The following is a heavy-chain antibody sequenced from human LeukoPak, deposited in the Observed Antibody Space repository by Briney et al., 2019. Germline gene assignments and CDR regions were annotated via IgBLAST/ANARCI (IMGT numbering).Heavy chain of an antibody. J-gene: IGHJ4*02. Sequence: SETLSLTCTVSGGSISSSSYYWGWIRQPPGKGLEWIGSIYYSGSTDYNPSLKSRVTISVDTSKNQFSLKLSSVTAADTAVYYCARLSTTETGPEYWGQRTLVTVSS. D-gene: IGHD4-17*01. CDR2: IYYSGST. CDR3: ARLSTTETGPEY. CDR1: GGSISSSSYY. V-gene: IGHV4-39*01.